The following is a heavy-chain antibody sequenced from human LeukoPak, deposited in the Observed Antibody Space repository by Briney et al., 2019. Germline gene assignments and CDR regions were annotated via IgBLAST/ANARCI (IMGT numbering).Heavy chain of an antibody. CDR1: GYAFTSYD. D-gene: IGHD6-19*01. CDR2: MNPNSGNT. CDR3: ARADSSGWPHFDY. V-gene: IGHV1-8*01. Sequence: ASVKVSCKASGYAFTSYDINWVRQATGQGLEWMGWMNPNSGNTGYAQKFQGRVTMTRNTSISTAYMELSSLRSEDTAVYYCARADSSGWPHFDYWGQGTLVTVSS. J-gene: IGHJ4*02.